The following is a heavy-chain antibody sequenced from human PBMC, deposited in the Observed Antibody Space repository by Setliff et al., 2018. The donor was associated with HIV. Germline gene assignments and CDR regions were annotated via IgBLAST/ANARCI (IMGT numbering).Heavy chain of an antibody. D-gene: IGHD6-13*01. J-gene: IGHJ4*02. Sequence: PSETLSLTCTVSGASFSSHYWSWIRQPPGKGLEWIGYIYFSGTTNYNPSLKSRVTISVETSKNQFSLNLNSVTAADTAVYYCARAISAAGIAPFDFWGQETLVTV. V-gene: IGHV4-59*11. CDR1: GASFSSHY. CDR2: IYFSGTT. CDR3: ARAISAAGIAPFDF.